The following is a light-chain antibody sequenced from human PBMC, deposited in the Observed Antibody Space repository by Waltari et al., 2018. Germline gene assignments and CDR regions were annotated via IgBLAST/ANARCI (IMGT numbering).Light chain of an antibody. CDR1: QSISSW. CDR2: KAS. V-gene: IGKV1-5*03. CDR3: QQYENFPYS. J-gene: IGKJ2*03. Sequence: DIQMTQSPSTLSASVGDRVTITCRASQSISSWLAWYQQKPGKAPKLLIYKASTLGRGIPSRFSGSRSGTDFTFTISSLQPEDVATYYCQQYENFPYSFGQGTKLEIK.